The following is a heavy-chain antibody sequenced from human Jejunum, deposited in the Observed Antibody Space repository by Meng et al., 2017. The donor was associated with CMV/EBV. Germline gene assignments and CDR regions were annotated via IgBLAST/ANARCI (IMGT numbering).Heavy chain of an antibody. D-gene: IGHD2-2*01. CDR1: IISGGNY. CDR3: ARAPTYCSSTYCSDSWFDP. V-gene: IGHV4-31*02. Sequence: IISGGNYWSWIRQHPGKGPEWIGYIYYSGTTHYNPSLKSRTTISIDTSNNQFSLKLSSVTAADTAVYYCARAPTYCSSTYCSDSWFDPWGQGTLVTVSS. J-gene: IGHJ5*02. CDR2: IYYSGTT.